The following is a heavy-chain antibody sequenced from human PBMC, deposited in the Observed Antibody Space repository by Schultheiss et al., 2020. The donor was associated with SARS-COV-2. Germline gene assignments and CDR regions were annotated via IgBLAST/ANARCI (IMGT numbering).Heavy chain of an antibody. J-gene: IGHJ5*02. CDR1: GFTFSTYA. CDR3: ARDSGDLDP. Sequence: GESLKISCAASGFTFSTYAMHWVRQAPGKGLEWVAVISYDGTNKYYADSVKGRFTISRDNSKNMLYLQMNSLRTEDTAVYYCARDSGDLDPWGQGTLVTVSS. V-gene: IGHV3-30-3*01. D-gene: IGHD7-27*01. CDR2: ISYDGTNK.